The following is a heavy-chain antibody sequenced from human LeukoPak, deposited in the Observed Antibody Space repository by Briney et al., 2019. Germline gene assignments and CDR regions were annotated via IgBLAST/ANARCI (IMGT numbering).Heavy chain of an antibody. Sequence: GGSLRLSCAASGFTFSSYWMSWVRQAPGKGLEWVANIKQDGSEKYYVDSVKGRFTISRDNAKNSLYLQMNSLRAEDTAVYYCARFILGSGWSCWFDPWGQGTLVTVSS. V-gene: IGHV3-7*01. D-gene: IGHD6-19*01. CDR3: ARFILGSGWSCWFDP. CDR2: IKQDGSEK. J-gene: IGHJ5*02. CDR1: GFTFSSYW.